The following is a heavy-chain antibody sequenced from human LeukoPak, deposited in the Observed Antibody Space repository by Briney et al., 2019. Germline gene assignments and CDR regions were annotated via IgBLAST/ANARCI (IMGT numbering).Heavy chain of an antibody. CDR2: ISSSGSTI. J-gene: IGHJ6*02. CDR3: ARDIGYCSSTSCPTRYGMDV. D-gene: IGHD2-2*01. V-gene: IGHV3-11*01. Sequence: SGGSLRLSCAASGFTFSDYYMSWIRQAPGKGLEWVSYISSSGSTIYYADSVKGRFTISRDNAKNSLHLQMNSLRAEDTAVYYCARDIGYCSSTSCPTRYGMDVWGQGTTVTVSS. CDR1: GFTFSDYY.